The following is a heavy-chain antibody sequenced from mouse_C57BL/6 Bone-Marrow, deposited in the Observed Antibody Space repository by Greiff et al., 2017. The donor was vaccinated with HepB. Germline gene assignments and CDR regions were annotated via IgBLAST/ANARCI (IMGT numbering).Heavy chain of an antibody. CDR2: IYPGDGDT. V-gene: IGHV1-82*01. CDR1: GYAFSSSW. J-gene: IGHJ4*01. CDR3: AVYDYDYAMDY. D-gene: IGHD2-4*01. Sequence: LVESGPELVKPGASVKISCKASGYAFSSSWMNWVKQRPGKGLEWIGRIYPGDGDTNYNGKFKGKATLTADKSSSTAYMQLSSLTSEDSAVYFCAVYDYDYAMDYWGQGTSVTVSS.